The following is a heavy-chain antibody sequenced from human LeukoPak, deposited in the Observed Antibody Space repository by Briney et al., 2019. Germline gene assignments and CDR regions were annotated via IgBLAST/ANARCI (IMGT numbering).Heavy chain of an antibody. V-gene: IGHV1-69*13. CDR2: IIPIFGTA. CDR1: GGTFSIYA. D-gene: IGHD3-10*01. CDR3: ARVGVLWFGETQGAFDI. J-gene: IGHJ3*02. Sequence: SVTVSCTASGGTFSIYAISWVRQAPGQGLEWMGGIIPIFGTANYAQKFQGRVTITADESTSTAYMELSSLRSEDTAVYYCARVGVLWFGETQGAFDIWGQGTMVTVSS.